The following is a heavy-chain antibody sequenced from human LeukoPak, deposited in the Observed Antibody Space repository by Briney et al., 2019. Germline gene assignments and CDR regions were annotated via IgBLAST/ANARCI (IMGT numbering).Heavy chain of an antibody. CDR3: ARGCYSSFDY. D-gene: IGHD5-18*01. CDR2: TYYRSKWNT. Sequence: SQTLSLTCVISGDSLSNNNVAWNWIRQSPSRGLEWLGRTYYRSKWNTDYAVSVKSRITINSDTSKNQFSLQLNSVTPEDTAVYYCARGCYSSFDYWDQGTLVTVSS. CDR1: GDSLSNNNVA. V-gene: IGHV6-1*01. J-gene: IGHJ4*02.